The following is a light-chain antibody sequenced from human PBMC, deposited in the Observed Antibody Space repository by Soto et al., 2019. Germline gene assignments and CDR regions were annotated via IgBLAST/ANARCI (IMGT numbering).Light chain of an antibody. V-gene: IGKV3-20*01. J-gene: IGKJ2*01. CDR2: GAS. Sequence: EIVLTQSPGTLSLSPGERATLSCRASQSVSSSYLAWYQQKPGQAPRLLIYGASSRATGIPDRFSGSGSGTDFTLTISRLEPEDFAVYYCQQYGRSPPYTFGQGIKLEIK. CDR1: QSVSSSY. CDR3: QQYGRSPPYT.